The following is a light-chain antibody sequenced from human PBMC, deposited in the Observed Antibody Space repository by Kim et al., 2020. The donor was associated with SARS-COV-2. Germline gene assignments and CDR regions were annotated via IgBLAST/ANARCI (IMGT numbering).Light chain of an antibody. CDR3: QQYDNY. J-gene: IGKJ2*01. CDR2: KAS. Sequence: STLSASVGDRVIITCRASQSNSMWLAWYQQTPGKAPKLLISKASSLQSVVPSRFSGSGSGTEFTLTISSLQPDDFATYYCQQYDNYFGQGTKLEI. V-gene: IGKV1-5*03. CDR1: QSNSMW.